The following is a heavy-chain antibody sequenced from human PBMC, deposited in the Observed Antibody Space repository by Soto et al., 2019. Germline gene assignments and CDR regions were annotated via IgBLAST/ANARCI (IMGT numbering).Heavy chain of an antibody. V-gene: IGHV4-30-4*01. J-gene: IGHJ6*02. CDR1: GGSMSSGDYY. CDR2: IYYSGST. CDR3: ARVQNYGMDV. Sequence: SETLSLTCTVSGGSMSSGDYYWSWIRQPPRKGLEWIGYIYYSGSTYYNPSLKSRVTISVDTSKNQFSLKLSSVTAADTAVYYCARVQNYGMDVWGQGTTVTVSS.